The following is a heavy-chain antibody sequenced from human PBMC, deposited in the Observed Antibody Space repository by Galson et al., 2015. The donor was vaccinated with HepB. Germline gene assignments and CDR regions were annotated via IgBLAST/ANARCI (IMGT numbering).Heavy chain of an antibody. D-gene: IGHD4/OR15-4a*01. CDR1: GFTFSSYW. CDR3: ARMEVGDGADRFDY. J-gene: IGHJ4*02. Sequence: SLRLSCAASGFTFSSYWMSWVRQAPGKGLEWVANIKQDGSEKYYVDSVKGRFTISRDNAKNSLYLQMNSLRAEDTAVYYCARMEVGDGADRFDYWGQGTLVTVSS. CDR2: IKQDGSEK. V-gene: IGHV3-7*03.